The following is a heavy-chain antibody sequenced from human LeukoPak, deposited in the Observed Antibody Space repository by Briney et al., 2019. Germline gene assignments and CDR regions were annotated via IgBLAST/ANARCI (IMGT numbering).Heavy chain of an antibody. CDR1: GGSISSYY. D-gene: IGHD1-7*01. J-gene: IGHJ4*02. Sequence: SETLSLTCTVSGGSISSYYWSWIRQPPGKGLEWIGYIYYSGSTNYNPSLKSRVTISVDTSKNQYSLKLSSVTAADTAVYYCARTGPTQYYFDYWGQGTLVTVSS. CDR2: IYYSGST. V-gene: IGHV4-59*01. CDR3: ARTGPTQYYFDY.